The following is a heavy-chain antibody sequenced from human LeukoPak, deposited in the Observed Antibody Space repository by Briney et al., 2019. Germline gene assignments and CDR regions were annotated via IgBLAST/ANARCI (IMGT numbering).Heavy chain of an antibody. J-gene: IGHJ6*02. V-gene: IGHV1-69*13. CDR1: GGTFSSYA. CDR3: ARVSDYYYYGMDV. Sequence: WASVKVSCKASGGTFSSYAISWVRQAPGQGLGWMGGIIPIFGTANYAQKFQGRVTITADESTSTAYMELSSLRSEDTAVYYCARVSDYYYYGMDVWGQGTTVTVSS. CDR2: IIPIFGTA.